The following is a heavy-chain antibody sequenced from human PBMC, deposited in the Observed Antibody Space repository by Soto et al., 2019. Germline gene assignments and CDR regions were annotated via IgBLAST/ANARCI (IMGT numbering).Heavy chain of an antibody. CDR2: INPNSGGT. D-gene: IGHD4-17*01. CDR1: RYTFTGYY. J-gene: IGHJ4*02. V-gene: IGHV1-2*04. CDR3: ARRTVTTDFDY. Sequence: ASVKVSCKASRYTFTGYYMHWVRQAPGQGLEWMGWINPNSGGTNYAQKFQGWVTMTRDTSISTAYMELSRLRSDDTAVYYCARRTVTTDFDYWGQGTLVTVSS.